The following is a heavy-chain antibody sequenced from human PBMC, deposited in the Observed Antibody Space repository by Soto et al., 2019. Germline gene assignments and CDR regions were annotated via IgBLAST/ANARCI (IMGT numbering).Heavy chain of an antibody. CDR3: ARYSSTWSKYLQH. D-gene: IGHD6-13*01. CDR1: GGSFSGYY. J-gene: IGHJ1*01. CDR2: INHGGSA. Sequence: VQLQQWGAGLLKTSETPSLTCAVYGGSFSGYYWSWIRQTPGKRLEWVGDINHGGSANYNPSLKSRVTFSLDLSKNQFSLKLNSVIAADTAVYYCARYSSTWSKYLQHWGRGSLVIVSS. V-gene: IGHV4-34*01.